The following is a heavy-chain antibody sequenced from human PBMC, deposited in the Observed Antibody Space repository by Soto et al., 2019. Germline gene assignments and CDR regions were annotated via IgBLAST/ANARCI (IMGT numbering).Heavy chain of an antibody. V-gene: IGHV1-69*12. Sequence: QVQLVQSGAEVKKPGSSVKVSCKASGGTFSSYGISWVRQAPGQGLEWMGGINPIFGTANYAQKFQGRVTITADESTSTAYMELSSLRSEDTAVYYCARAAQPRDYYYGMDVWGQGTTVTVSS. CDR2: INPIFGTA. J-gene: IGHJ6*02. CDR1: GGTFSSYG. CDR3: ARAAQPRDYYYGMDV.